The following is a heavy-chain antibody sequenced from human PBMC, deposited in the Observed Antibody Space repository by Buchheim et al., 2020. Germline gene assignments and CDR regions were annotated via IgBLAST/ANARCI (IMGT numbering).Heavy chain of an antibody. CDR1: GFTFSSYG. J-gene: IGHJ4*02. CDR2: ISYDGSNK. Sequence: QVQLVESGGGVVQPGRSLRLSCAASGFTFSSYGMHWVRQAPGKGLEWVAVISYDGSNKYYADSVKGRFTISRDNSKNTLYLQMNSLRAEDTAVYYCATGTPDYDILTGYLFHWGQGTL. V-gene: IGHV3-30*03. CDR3: ATGTPDYDILTGYLFH. D-gene: IGHD3-9*01.